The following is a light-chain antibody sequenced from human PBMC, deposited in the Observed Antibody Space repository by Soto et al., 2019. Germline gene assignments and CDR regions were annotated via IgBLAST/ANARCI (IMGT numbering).Light chain of an antibody. CDR2: EVT. CDR1: SSDVGGYNY. J-gene: IGLJ1*01. CDR3: NSYTSTYPPV. Sequence: QSVLTQPASVSGSPGQSITISCTGTSSDVGGYNYVSWYQQHPGKAPKLMIYEVTNRPSGVSDRFSGSKSGTTASLTISGLQAEDEADYYCNSYTSTYPPVFGTGTKVT. V-gene: IGLV2-14*01.